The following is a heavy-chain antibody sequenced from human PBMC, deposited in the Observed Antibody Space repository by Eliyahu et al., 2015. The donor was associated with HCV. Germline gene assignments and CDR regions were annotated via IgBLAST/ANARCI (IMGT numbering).Heavy chain of an antibody. J-gene: IGHJ4*02. CDR3: ARLYCRSTNCLLDY. V-gene: IGHV5-51*01. CDR1: GYSFTTYW. D-gene: IGHD2-2*01. Sequence: EVQLVQSGAEVKKPGESLKISCKASGYSFTTYWIDWVRQMPGKGLEWMGSIFPWDPGTKYNPSFQGQVTISGDKSISTAYLHWRSLKASDTAMYYCARLYCRSTNCLLDYWGQGALVTVSS. CDR2: IFPWDPGT.